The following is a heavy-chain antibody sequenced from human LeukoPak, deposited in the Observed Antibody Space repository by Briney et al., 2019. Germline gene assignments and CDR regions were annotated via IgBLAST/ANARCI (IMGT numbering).Heavy chain of an antibody. V-gene: IGHV4-34*01. J-gene: IGHJ6*02. Sequence: PSETLSLTCAVYGGSFSGYYWSWIRQPPGKGLEWIGEINHSGSTNYNPSLKSRVTISVDTSKNQFSLKLSSVTAADTAVYYCARLVATWGSYYYYGMDVWGQGTTVTVSS. CDR2: INHSGST. CDR3: ARLVATWGSYYYYGMDV. D-gene: IGHD2-15*01. CDR1: GGSFSGYY.